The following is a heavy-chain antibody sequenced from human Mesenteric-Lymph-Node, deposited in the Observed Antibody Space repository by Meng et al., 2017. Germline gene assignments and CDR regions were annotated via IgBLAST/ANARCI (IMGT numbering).Heavy chain of an antibody. CDR1: GFTFSSYS. J-gene: IGHJ3*02. CDR2: ISSSSSYI. Sequence: GESLKISCAASGFTFSSYSMNWVRQAPGKGLEWVSSISSSSSYIYYADSVKGRFTISRDNAKNSLYLQMNSLRAEDTAVYYCATEPYVNSGNGAFDIWGQGTMVTVSS. CDR3: ATEPYVNSGNGAFDI. V-gene: IGHV3-21*01. D-gene: IGHD3-10*01.